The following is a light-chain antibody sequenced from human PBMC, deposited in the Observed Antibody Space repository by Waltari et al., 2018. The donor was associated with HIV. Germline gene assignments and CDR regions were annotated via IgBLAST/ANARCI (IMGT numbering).Light chain of an antibody. V-gene: IGLV3-21*04. Sequence: YVLTQPPSVSVAPGKTASLAWGGDNIGSKSGHWYQQKPGQAPVLVVYYDSERPSGISERISGSNSGNTATLTISRVEAGDEADYYCQVWDTVTDQGVFGGGTKLTVL. CDR1: NIGSKS. CDR3: QVWDTVTDQGV. J-gene: IGLJ3*02. CDR2: YDS.